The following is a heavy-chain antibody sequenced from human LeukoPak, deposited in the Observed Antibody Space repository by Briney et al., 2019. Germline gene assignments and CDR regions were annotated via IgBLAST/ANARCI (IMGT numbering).Heavy chain of an antibody. CDR3: ARCRGYVGGHWFDP. V-gene: IGHV4-61*02. J-gene: IGHJ5*02. Sequence: SETLSLTCTVSGGSISSGSYYWSWIRQPAGGGLEWIGRIYTSGSTNYNPSLKSRVTISVDTSKNQFSLKLSSVTAADTAVYYCARCRGYVGGHWFDPWGQGTLVTVSS. CDR2: IYTSGST. CDR1: GGSISSGSYY. D-gene: IGHD2-15*01.